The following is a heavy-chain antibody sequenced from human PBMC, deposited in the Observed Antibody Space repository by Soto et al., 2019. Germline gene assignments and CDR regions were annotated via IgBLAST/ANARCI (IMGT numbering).Heavy chain of an antibody. Sequence: SVKVSCKASGGTFSSYAISWVRQAPGQGLEWMGGIIPIFGTANYAQKFQGRVTITADESTGTAYMELSSLRSEDTAVYYCARERGRRGYSYGNWFDPWGQGTLVTVSS. J-gene: IGHJ5*02. D-gene: IGHD5-18*01. V-gene: IGHV1-69*13. CDR2: IIPIFGTA. CDR1: GGTFSSYA. CDR3: ARERGRRGYSYGNWFDP.